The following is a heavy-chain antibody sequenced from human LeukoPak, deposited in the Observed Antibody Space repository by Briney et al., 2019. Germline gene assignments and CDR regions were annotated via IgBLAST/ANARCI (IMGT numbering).Heavy chain of an antibody. CDR3: ASDYYDSSGYYNWFDP. J-gene: IGHJ5*02. V-gene: IGHV4-38-2*02. CDR1: GYSISSGYY. D-gene: IGHD3-22*01. CDR2: IYHSGST. Sequence: SETLSLTCTVSGYSISSGYYWGWIRQPPGKGLEWIGSIYHSGSTYYNPSLKSRVTISVDTSKNQFSLKLSSVTAADTAVYHCASDYYDSSGYYNWFDPWGQGTLVTVSS.